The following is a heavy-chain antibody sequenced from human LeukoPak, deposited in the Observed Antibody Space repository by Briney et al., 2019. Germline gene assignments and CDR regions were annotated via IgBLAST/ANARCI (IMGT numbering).Heavy chain of an antibody. CDR1: GYSISSGYY. V-gene: IGHV4-38-2*02. CDR3: ARVLGQMLHGNWVDP. J-gene: IGHJ5*02. Sequence: SETLSLTCTVSGYSISSGYYWGWIRQPPGKGLEWIGSIYHSGSTYYSPSLKSRLTISVDTSKNQFSLKLSSVTAADTAVYYCARVLGQMLHGNWVDPWGQGTLVTVSS. CDR2: IYHSGST. D-gene: IGHD7-27*01.